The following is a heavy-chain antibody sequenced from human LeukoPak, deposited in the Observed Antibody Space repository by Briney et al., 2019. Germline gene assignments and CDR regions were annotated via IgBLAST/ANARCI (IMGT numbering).Heavy chain of an antibody. D-gene: IGHD1-26*01. Sequence: GGSLRPSCAASGFTFINAWMAWVRQAPGKGLEWAGRIKAKAHGGTIEYAAPVKGRFTISRDDSKNTLYLQMNSLKTEDTAVYYCTTDGVGVEGATYDNWGQGTLVSVSS. V-gene: IGHV3-15*01. CDR2: IKAKAHGGTI. CDR3: TTDGVGVEGATYDN. CDR1: GFTFINAW. J-gene: IGHJ4*02.